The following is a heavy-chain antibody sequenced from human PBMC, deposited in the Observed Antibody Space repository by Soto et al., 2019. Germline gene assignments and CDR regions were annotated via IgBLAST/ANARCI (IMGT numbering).Heavy chain of an antibody. Sequence: LRLSCVASGFTFSNYWMTWIRQAPGKGLEWVANIRQDGGEKYYVDSVKGRFTISRDNAKNSLYLQINSLRAEDTAVYYCVRNIVVVVAAKLFDLWRRGTLVTVSS. V-gene: IGHV3-7*01. D-gene: IGHD2-15*01. CDR2: IRQDGGEK. J-gene: IGHJ2*01. CDR3: VRNIVVVVAAKLFDL. CDR1: GFTFSNYW.